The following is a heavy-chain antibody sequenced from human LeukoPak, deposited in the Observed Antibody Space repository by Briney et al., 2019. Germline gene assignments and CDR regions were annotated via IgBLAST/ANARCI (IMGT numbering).Heavy chain of an antibody. CDR1: GGSISSGSYS. V-gene: IGHV4-30-2*01. CDR3: ARGGMATITRVNWFDP. Sequence: PSETLSLTCAVSGGSISSGSYSWSWIRQPPGKGLEWIGYIYHSGSTYYNPSLKSRVTISVDRSKNQFSLKLSSVTAADTAVYYCARGGMATITRVNWFDPWGQGTLVTVSS. J-gene: IGHJ5*02. CDR2: IYHSGST. D-gene: IGHD5-24*01.